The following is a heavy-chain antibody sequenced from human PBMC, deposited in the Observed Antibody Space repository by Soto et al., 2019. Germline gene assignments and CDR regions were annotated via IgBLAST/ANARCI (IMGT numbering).Heavy chain of an antibody. J-gene: IGHJ4*02. D-gene: IGHD3-22*01. V-gene: IGHV3-48*01. CDR3: ARWNYDTTGYYKGALDY. CDR2: ISCSSSTV. CDR1: GVTFRNYS. Sequence: GGSLRLPCGSSGVTFRNYSMDWVRQAPGRGLEWVSYISCSSSTVYYAESVKGRFTISRDNAKNSLYLQMNSLRAEDTAVYYCARWNYDTTGYYKGALDYWGQGTLVTVSS.